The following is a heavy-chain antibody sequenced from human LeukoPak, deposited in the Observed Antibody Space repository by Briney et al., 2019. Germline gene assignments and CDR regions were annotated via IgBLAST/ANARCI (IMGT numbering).Heavy chain of an antibody. D-gene: IGHD5-24*01. J-gene: IGHJ4*02. CDR1: GGSIINYF. CDR3: ARELSPSRAHDY. CDR2: ISTGGTT. Sequence: SKTLSLTCVVSGGSIINYFWSWLRQPAGKGLEWIGRISTGGTTNYNPSLTSRITMSVDTSKNHFSLNLTSVTAADTAVYYCARELSPSRAHDYWGQGTLVTVSS. V-gene: IGHV4-4*07.